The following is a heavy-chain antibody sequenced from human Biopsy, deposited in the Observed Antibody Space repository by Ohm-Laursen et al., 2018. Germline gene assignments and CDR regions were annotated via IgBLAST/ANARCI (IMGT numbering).Heavy chain of an antibody. CDR3: ARGEVTFGELIVSLDS. CDR1: GYNFISYS. D-gene: IGHD3-16*02. CDR2: IRPLNGDT. J-gene: IGHJ4*02. V-gene: IGHV1-18*01. Sequence: PSVKVSCKTSGYNFISYSINWVRQAPGQGLEWMGWIRPLNGDTKYGQKFQDRVTMTTDTSTSTVYMELTSLRSDDTAVYYCARGEVTFGELIVSLDSWGQGTLVTVSS.